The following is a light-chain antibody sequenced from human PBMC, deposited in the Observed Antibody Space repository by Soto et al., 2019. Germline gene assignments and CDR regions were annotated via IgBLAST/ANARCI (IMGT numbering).Light chain of an antibody. Sequence: IHMTHSPSTLSASVLYRVTITFLASQSISSWLAWYQQKLGRAPRLLIYDASSLESGVPSRFSGSGSGTDFTLTISSLQPEDFATYYCQQGYGTPRTFGQGTKVDIK. CDR1: QSISSW. J-gene: IGKJ1*01. V-gene: IGKV1-5*01. CDR3: QQGYGTPRT. CDR2: DAS.